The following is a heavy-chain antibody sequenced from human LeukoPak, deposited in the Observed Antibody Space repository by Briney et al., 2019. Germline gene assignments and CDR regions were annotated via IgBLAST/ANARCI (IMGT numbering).Heavy chain of an antibody. Sequence: ASVKVSCKASGYTFTSYYMHWVRQAPGQGLEWMGIINPSGGSTSYAQKFQGRVTMTRDTSTSTVYMELSSLRSEDTAVYYCAREVDVIQLWLRNEFDYWGQGTLVSVSS. V-gene: IGHV1-46*01. CDR2: INPSGGST. J-gene: IGHJ4*02. CDR3: AREVDVIQLWLRNEFDY. D-gene: IGHD5-18*01. CDR1: GYTFTSYY.